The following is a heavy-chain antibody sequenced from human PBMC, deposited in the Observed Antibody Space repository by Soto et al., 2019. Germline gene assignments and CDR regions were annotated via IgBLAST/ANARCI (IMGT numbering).Heavy chain of an antibody. Sequence: SETLSLTCSVSGDSISNLDYFWAWIRQPPGQALEYIGYIYKSATTYYNPSFESRVAISVDTSKSQFSLNVTSVTAADTAVYFCARGRYCLTGRCFPNWFDSWGQGALVTVYS. D-gene: IGHD7-27*01. CDR1: GDSISNLDYF. CDR2: IYKSATT. J-gene: IGHJ5*01. CDR3: ARGRYCLTGRCFPNWFDS. V-gene: IGHV4-30-4*01.